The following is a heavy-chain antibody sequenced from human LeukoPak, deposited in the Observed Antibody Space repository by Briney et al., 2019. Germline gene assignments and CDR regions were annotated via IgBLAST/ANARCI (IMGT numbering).Heavy chain of an antibody. V-gene: IGHV4-34*01. CDR3: ARRRRIAPAATDY. CDR1: GESFSGYY. D-gene: IGHD2-2*01. CDR2: INHSGST. J-gene: IGHJ4*02. Sequence: NSSDTLSFTCAAHGESFSGYYWSWLRQPPGKGLQWLGEINHSGSTNDNPSLKSRVTISVDTSKNQFSLKLRSVTAADTAVYYCARRRRIAPAATDYWGQGTLVTVSS.